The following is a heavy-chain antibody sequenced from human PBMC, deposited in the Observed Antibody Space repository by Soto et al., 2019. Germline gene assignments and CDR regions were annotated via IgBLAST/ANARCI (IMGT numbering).Heavy chain of an antibody. J-gene: IGHJ4*02. D-gene: IGHD4-17*01. CDR2: IGASGHST. CDR3: AKKYGDYMYLDY. CDR1: GFTFSNYA. Sequence: SGFTFSNYAMNWVRQAPGKGLEWVSGIGASGHSTAYADSVKGRFTISRDNSENTLFLLMNSLRAEDTAIYHCAKKYGDYMYLDYWGQGTLVTVSS. V-gene: IGHV3-23*01.